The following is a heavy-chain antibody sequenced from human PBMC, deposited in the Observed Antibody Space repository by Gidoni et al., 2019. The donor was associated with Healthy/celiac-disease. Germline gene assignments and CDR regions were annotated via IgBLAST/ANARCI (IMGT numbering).Heavy chain of an antibody. Sequence: QVQLQQWGAGLLKPSETLSLTCAVYGGSFSGYYWSWIRQPPGKGLEWIGEINHSGSTNYNPSLKSRVTISVDTSKNQFSLKLSSVTAADTAVYYCASGQASSSWFFYYYYMDVWGKGTTVTVSS. CDR1: GGSFSGYY. V-gene: IGHV4-34*01. CDR2: INHSGST. D-gene: IGHD6-13*01. J-gene: IGHJ6*03. CDR3: ASGQASSSWFFYYYYMDV.